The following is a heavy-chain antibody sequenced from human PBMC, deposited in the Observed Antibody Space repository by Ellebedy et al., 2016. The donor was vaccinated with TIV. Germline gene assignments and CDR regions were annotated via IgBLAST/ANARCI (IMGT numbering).Heavy chain of an antibody. Sequence: GGSLRLXCAASGSTFSSYTMSWVRQAPGKGLEWVANIQQDGSDEYYVDSVKGRFTISRDNARNSLYLQMNSLRAEDTAMYYCARDNYVGYDWLGGNSFDSWGQGTLVTVSS. CDR1: GSTFSSYT. J-gene: IGHJ4*02. D-gene: IGHD5-12*01. V-gene: IGHV3-7*03. CDR3: ARDNYVGYDWLGGNSFDS. CDR2: IQQDGSDE.